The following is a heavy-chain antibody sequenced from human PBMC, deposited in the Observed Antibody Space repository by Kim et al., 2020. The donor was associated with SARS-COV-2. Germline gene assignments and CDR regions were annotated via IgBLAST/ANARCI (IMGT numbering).Heavy chain of an antibody. D-gene: IGHD6-19*01. Sequence: SQTLSLTCAISGNSVSSNSAAWNWIRQSPSRGLEWLGRTYYRSKWYNDYAVSVKSRITINPDTSKNQFSLQLNSVTPEDTAVYYCARDIAVAGNYYYYGMDVWGQGTTVTVSS. CDR3: ARDIAVAGNYYYYGMDV. J-gene: IGHJ6*02. V-gene: IGHV6-1*01. CDR1: GNSVSSNSAA. CDR2: TYYRSKWYN.